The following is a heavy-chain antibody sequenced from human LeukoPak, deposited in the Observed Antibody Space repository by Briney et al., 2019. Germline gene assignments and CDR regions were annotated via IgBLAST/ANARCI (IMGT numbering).Heavy chain of an antibody. D-gene: IGHD6-19*01. CDR2: IYTSGST. CDR1: GGSISSYY. V-gene: IGHV4-4*09. CDR3: ARHSWQWRVDY. Sequence: SETLSLTCTVSGGSISSYYWSWIRQPPGKGLEWIGFIYTSGSTNYNPSLKSRVTISVDTSKNQFSLKLSSVTAADTAVYYCARHSWQWRVDYWGQGTLVTVSS. J-gene: IGHJ4*02.